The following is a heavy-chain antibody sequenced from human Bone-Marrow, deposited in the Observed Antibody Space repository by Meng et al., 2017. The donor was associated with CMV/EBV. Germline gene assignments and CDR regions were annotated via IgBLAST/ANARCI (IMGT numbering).Heavy chain of an antibody. Sequence: GESLKISCAASGFTFDDYGMHWVRQATGKGLEWVSAIGTAGDTYYPGSVKGRFTISRENAKNSLYLQMNSLRAGDTAVYYCARGDYYYDSSGRAFDIWGQGTMVTVSS. J-gene: IGHJ3*02. CDR3: ARGDYYYDSSGRAFDI. V-gene: IGHV3-13*01. CDR1: GFTFDDYG. D-gene: IGHD3-22*01. CDR2: IGTAGDT.